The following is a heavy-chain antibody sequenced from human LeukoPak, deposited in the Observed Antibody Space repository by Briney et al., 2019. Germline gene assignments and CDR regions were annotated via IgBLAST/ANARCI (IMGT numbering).Heavy chain of an antibody. J-gene: IGHJ4*02. V-gene: IGHV3-30*02. CDR3: AKGGYTSSWTGGYFDN. CDR2: IRYDGSNK. Sequence: GGSLRLSCAASGFTFSSYGMHWVRQAPGKGLEWVAFIRYDGSNKYYADSVKGRFTISRDNSKNTLYLQMNSLSAEDTAVYYCAKGGYTSSWTGGYFDNWGQGTLVTVSS. CDR1: GFTFSSYG. D-gene: IGHD6-13*01.